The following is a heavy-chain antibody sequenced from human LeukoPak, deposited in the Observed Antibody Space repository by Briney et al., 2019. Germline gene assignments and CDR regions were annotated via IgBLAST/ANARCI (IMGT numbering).Heavy chain of an antibody. V-gene: IGHV1-69*04. Sequence: ASVKVSCKASGGTLSDYAISWLRQAPGQGPEWMGRIIPILGLVNYAQKFQGRVTITADKSTSTAYMELSSLRSEDTAVYYCARLYYYDSSGPTDHYWGQGTLVTVSS. CDR1: GGTLSDYA. J-gene: IGHJ4*02. D-gene: IGHD3-22*01. CDR3: ARLYYYDSSGPTDHY. CDR2: IIPILGLV.